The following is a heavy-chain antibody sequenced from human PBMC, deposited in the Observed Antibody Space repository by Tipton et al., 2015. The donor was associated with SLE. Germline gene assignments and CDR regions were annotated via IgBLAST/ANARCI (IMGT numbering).Heavy chain of an antibody. CDR3: ATPIMTTKTQEYFQP. CDR1: GFTFSGYG. Sequence: SLRLSCAASGFTFSGYGMHWVRQAPGKGLEWVAVIWYDGSKKYYTDSVKGRFTISRDNSKDTLYLQMNSLRAEDTAVYYCATPIMTTKTQEYFQPWGQGTLVTVSS. J-gene: IGHJ1*01. D-gene: IGHD3-16*01. CDR2: IWYDGSKK. V-gene: IGHV3-33*01.